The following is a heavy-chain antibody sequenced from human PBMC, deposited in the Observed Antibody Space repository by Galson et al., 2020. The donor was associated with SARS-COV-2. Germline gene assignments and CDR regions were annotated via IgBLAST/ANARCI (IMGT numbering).Heavy chain of an antibody. Sequence: SETLSLTCAVYGGSFSGYYRSWIRQPPGKGLEWIGEINHSGNTNYNPSLKSRVTISVDTSKNQFSLKLSSVTAADTAVYYCARDLAVYCSSTSCYRAGDAFDIWDQGTMVTVSS. CDR3: ARDLAVYCSSTSCYRAGDAFDI. CDR2: INHSGNT. CDR1: GGSFSGYY. J-gene: IGHJ3*02. D-gene: IGHD2-2*02. V-gene: IGHV4-34*01.